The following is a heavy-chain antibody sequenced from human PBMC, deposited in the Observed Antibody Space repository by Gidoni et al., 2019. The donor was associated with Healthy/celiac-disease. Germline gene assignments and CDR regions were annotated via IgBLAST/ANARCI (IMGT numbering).Heavy chain of an antibody. CDR2: IRSKANSYAT. CDR3: TRWALGHETTVTH. CDR1: GFTFSGSA. V-gene: IGHV3-73*01. D-gene: IGHD4-17*01. J-gene: IGHJ4*02. Sequence: EVQLVESGGGLVQPGGSLKLSCAASGFTFSGSAMHWVRQASGKGLEWVGRIRSKANSYATAYAASVKGRFTISRDDSKNTAYLQMNSLKTEDTAVYYCTRWALGHETTVTHWGQGTLVTVSS.